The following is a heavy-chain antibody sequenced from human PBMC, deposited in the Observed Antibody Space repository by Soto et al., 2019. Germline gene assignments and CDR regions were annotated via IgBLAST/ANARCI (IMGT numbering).Heavy chain of an antibody. CDR1: GGTFSSYA. CDR2: IIPIFGTA. Sequence: QVQLVQSGAEVKKPGSSVKVCCKASGGTFSSYAISWVRQAPGQGLEWMGGIIPIFGTANYAQKFQGRVTITADKSTSTAYMELSSLRSEDTAVYYCARAEPRVVTATPHFDYWGQGTLVTVSS. V-gene: IGHV1-69*06. D-gene: IGHD2-21*02. CDR3: ARAEPRVVTATPHFDY. J-gene: IGHJ4*02.